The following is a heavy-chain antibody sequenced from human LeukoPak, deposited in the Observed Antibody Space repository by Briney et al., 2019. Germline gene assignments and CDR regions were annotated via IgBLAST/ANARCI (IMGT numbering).Heavy chain of an antibody. CDR2: IYYSGST. CDR3: ARLSFVVVPAAMVSSWFDP. J-gene: IGHJ5*02. Sequence: SETLSLTCAVYGGSFSGYYWSWIRQPPGKGLEWIGSIYYSGSTYYNPSLKSRVTISVDTSKNQFSLKLSSVTAADTAVYYCARLSFVVVPAAMVSSWFDPWGQGTLVTVSS. V-gene: IGHV4-34*01. CDR1: GGSFSGYY. D-gene: IGHD2-2*01.